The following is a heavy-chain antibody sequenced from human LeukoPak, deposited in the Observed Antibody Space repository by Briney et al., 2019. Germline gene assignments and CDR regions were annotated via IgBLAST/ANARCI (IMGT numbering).Heavy chain of an antibody. V-gene: IGHV4-34*01. Sequence: TSETLSLTCAVSGGSISSGGYYWSWIRQPPGKGLEWIGEINHSGSTNYNPSLKSRVTISVDTSKNQFSLKLSSVTAADTAVYYCARGRRGRSGYYVAWLSEYNWFDPWGQGTLVTVSS. CDR3: ARGRRGRSGYYVAWLSEYNWFDP. D-gene: IGHD3-3*01. CDR2: INHSGST. CDR1: GGSISSGGYY. J-gene: IGHJ5*02.